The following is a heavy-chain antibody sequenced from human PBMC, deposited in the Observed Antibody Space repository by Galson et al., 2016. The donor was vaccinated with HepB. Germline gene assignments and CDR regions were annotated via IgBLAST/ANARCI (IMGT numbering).Heavy chain of an antibody. CDR3: AKVQSSSSAWYFYAMDV. V-gene: IGHV3-23*01. J-gene: IGHJ6*02. CDR1: GFRFSDYA. D-gene: IGHD2-2*01. Sequence: SLRLSCAASGFRFSDYAMSWVRQAPGRGLEWVSSISGGGDRTYYKYSVRGRFTISRDNSKNMLYLQMNSLRAEDTAVFYCAKVQSSSSAWYFYAMDVWGQGTTVTVSS. CDR2: ISGGGDRT.